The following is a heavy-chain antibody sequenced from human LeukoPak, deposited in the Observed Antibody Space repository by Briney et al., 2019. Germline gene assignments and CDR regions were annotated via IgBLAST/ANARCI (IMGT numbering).Heavy chain of an antibody. CDR2: ISSSSSYI. Sequence: PGGSLRLSCAASGFTFSSYSMNWVRQAPGKGLEWVSSISSSSSYIYCADSVKGRFTISRDNAKNSLYLQMNSLRAEDTAVYYCAREGDGTAMVRGAFDIWGQGTMVTVSS. CDR1: GFTFSSYS. V-gene: IGHV3-21*01. D-gene: IGHD5-18*01. J-gene: IGHJ3*02. CDR3: AREGDGTAMVRGAFDI.